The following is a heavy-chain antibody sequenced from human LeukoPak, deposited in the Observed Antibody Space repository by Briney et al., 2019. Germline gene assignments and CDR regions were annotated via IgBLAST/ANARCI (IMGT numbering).Heavy chain of an antibody. CDR3: AKASYGGNSARNY. Sequence: GGSLRLSCAASGFTFSSYSMNWVRQAPGKGLEWVSAISGSGGSTYYADSVKGRFTISRDNSKNTLYLQMNSLRAGDTAVYYCAKASYGGNSARNYWGQGTLVTVSS. D-gene: IGHD4-23*01. CDR2: ISGSGGST. V-gene: IGHV3-23*01. CDR1: GFTFSSYS. J-gene: IGHJ4*02.